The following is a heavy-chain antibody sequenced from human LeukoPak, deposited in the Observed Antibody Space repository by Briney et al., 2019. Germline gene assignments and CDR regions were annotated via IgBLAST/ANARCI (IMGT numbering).Heavy chain of an antibody. D-gene: IGHD2-2*01. Sequence: GGSLRLSCAASGFTFSSYWMSWVRQAPGKGLEWVANIKQDGSEKYYVDSVKGRFTISRDNAKNSLYLQMNSLRAEDTAVYYCATALYCSSTSCSSFDYWGQGTLVTVSS. J-gene: IGHJ4*02. CDR3: ATALYCSSTSCSSFDY. CDR2: IKQDGSEK. CDR1: GFTFSSYW. V-gene: IGHV3-7*01.